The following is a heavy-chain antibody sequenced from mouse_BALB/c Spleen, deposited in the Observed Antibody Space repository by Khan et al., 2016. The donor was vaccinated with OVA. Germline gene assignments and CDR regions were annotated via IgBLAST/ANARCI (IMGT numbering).Heavy chain of an antibody. Sequence: QVQLQQPGAELARPGASVKLSCKASGYTFTDYYINWVKQRTGQGLEWIGEISPGSGDTYYNERFKGKATLTADKSSSTAYMQLNSLTSEASAVYCCARRNYFGYTFAYWGQGTLGTVSA. V-gene: IGHV1-77*01. D-gene: IGHD1-2*01. CDR1: GYTFTDYY. CDR3: ARRNYFGYTFAY. CDR2: ISPGSGDT. J-gene: IGHJ3*01.